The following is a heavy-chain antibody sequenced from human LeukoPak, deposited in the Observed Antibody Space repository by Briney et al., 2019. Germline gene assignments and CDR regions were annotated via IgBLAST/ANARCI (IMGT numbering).Heavy chain of an antibody. V-gene: IGHV4-31*03. CDR1: GGSISSGGYY. D-gene: IGHD5-12*01. CDR3: ARDRGGYDSHWYFDL. CDR2: IYYSGST. Sequence: SETLSLTCTVSGGSISSGGYYWSWIRQHPGKGLEWIGYIYYSGSTYYNPSLKSRVTISVDTSKNQFSLKLSSVTAADTAVYYCARDRGGYDSHWYFDLWGRGTLVTVSS. J-gene: IGHJ2*01.